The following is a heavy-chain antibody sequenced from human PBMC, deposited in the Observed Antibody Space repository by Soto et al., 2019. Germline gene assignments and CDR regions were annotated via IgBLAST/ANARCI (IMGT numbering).Heavy chain of an antibody. CDR2: IRSKANSYAT. CDR1: GFTFSGSA. CDR3: TRRGAVAGGGSY. V-gene: IGHV3-73*01. Sequence: LRLSFAASGFTFSGSAMHWVRQASGKGLEWVGRIRSKANSYATAYAASVKGRFTISRDDSKNTAYLQMNSLKTEDTAVYYCTRRGAVAGGGSYWGQGTLVTVSS. D-gene: IGHD6-19*01. J-gene: IGHJ4*02.